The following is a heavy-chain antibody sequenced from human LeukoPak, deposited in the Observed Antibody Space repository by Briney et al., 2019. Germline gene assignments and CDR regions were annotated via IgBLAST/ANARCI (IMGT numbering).Heavy chain of an antibody. J-gene: IGHJ6*03. CDR2: IYYSGST. CDR3: ASTAILGYCSSTSCPYYYYMDV. V-gene: IGHV4-39*07. D-gene: IGHD2-2*01. Sequence: SETLSLTCTVSGGSISSSSYYWGWIRQPPGKGLEWIGSIYYSGSTYYNPSLKSRVTISVDTSKNQFSLKLSSVTAADTAVYYCASTAILGYCSSTSCPYYYYMDVWGKGTTVTISS. CDR1: GGSISSSSYY.